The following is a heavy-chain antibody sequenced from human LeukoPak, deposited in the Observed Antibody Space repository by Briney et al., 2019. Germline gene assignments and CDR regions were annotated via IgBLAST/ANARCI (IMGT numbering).Heavy chain of an antibody. CDR3: ASTTRGGTYYYYMDV. CDR2: IKSSSSYI. Sequence: GGSLRLSCAASGFTYSSYSMNWVRQAPGKGLEWVSSIKSSSSYIYYADSLKGRFTISRDNAKNSLYLQMNGLRAEDSAVYYCASTTRGGTYYYYMDVWGKGTTVTISS. CDR1: GFTYSSYS. V-gene: IGHV3-21*04. J-gene: IGHJ6*03. D-gene: IGHD1-1*01.